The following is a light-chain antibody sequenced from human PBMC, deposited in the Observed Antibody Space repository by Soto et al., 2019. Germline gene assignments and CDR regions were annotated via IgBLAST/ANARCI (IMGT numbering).Light chain of an antibody. CDR2: DAS. Sequence: DIQMTQSPSSLSASVGDRVTITCRASQGISTYLVWYQQRQGRAPKLLIYDASSLLSGVPSRFSSSGSGTDFTLTISSLQPEDFATYYCQQSYRTPYTFGQVTKLETK. CDR1: QGISTY. J-gene: IGKJ2*01. CDR3: QQSYRTPYT. V-gene: IGKV1-39*01.